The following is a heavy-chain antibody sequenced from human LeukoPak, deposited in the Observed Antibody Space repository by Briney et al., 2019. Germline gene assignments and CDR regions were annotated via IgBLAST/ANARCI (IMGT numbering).Heavy chain of an antibody. D-gene: IGHD1-26*01. CDR3: ARDLIVGTTIRYYFDY. CDR1: GFTFSSYA. CDR2: ISDSSDTM. Sequence: GGSLRLSCEASGFTFSSYAMSWVRQAPGKGLEWVSYISDSSDTMYYADSVKGRFTISRDNAKNSLYLQMNSLRAEDTAVYYCARDLIVGTTIRYYFDYWGQGTLVTVSS. V-gene: IGHV3-48*01. J-gene: IGHJ4*02.